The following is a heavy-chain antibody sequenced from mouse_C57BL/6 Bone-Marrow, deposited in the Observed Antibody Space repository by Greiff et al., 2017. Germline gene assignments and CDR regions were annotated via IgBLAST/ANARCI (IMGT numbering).Heavy chain of an antibody. D-gene: IGHD3-3*01. J-gene: IGHJ1*03. CDR1: GFTFSDFY. Sequence: EVKLMESGGVLVQSGRSLRLSCATSGFTFSDFYMEWVRQAPGKGLEWIAASRNKANDYTTEYSASVKGRFIVSRDTSQSILYLQMNALRAEDTAIYYCARDASGTEYFDVWGTGTTVTVSS. CDR3: ARDASGTEYFDV. V-gene: IGHV7-1*01. CDR2: SRNKANDYTT.